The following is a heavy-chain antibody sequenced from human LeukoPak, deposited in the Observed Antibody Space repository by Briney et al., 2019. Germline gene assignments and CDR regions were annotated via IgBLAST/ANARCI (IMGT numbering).Heavy chain of an antibody. CDR1: GYTFTGYY. V-gene: IGHV1-8*03. CDR2: VNPRSGDA. Sequence: ASVKVSCKASGYTFTGYYMHWVRQAPGQGLGWMGWVNPRSGDAGYLQKFQGRLTITRDSSIDTAYMDLSGLSSEDTAVYYCARGVPLGYCTYGVCYPPYYFDYWGQGTLVTASS. CDR3: ARGVPLGYCTYGVCYPPYYFDY. J-gene: IGHJ4*02. D-gene: IGHD2-8*01.